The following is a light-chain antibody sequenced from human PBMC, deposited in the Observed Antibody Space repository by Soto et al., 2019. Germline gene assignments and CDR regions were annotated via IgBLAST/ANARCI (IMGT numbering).Light chain of an antibody. CDR2: DVS. CDR3: SSYTSSSTYV. V-gene: IGLV2-14*01. CDR1: SSDVGGYNY. J-gene: IGLJ1*01. Sequence: QSALTQPASVSGSPGQSITISCTGTSSDVGGYNYVSWYQQHPGKAPKLMIYDVSNRPSGVSNRFSGSKSGSTASLTISGLQAEDEADYYCSSYTSSSTYVFGTGTKLIVL.